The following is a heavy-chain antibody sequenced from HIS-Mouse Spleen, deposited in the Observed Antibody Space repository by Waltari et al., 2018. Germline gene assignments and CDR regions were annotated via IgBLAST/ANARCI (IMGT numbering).Heavy chain of an antibody. CDR1: GGPISSSSYY. J-gene: IGHJ3*02. D-gene: IGHD3-10*01. V-gene: IGHV4-39*07. CDR3: AREFGLLPPISSRDYDAFDI. CDR2: IYYSGST. Sequence: QVQLQESGPGLVKPSATLSLTCTVSGGPISSSSYYWGRIRQPPGKGLEWIGSIYYSGSTYYNPSLKSRVTISVDTSKNQFSLKLSSVTAADTAVYYCAREFGLLPPISSRDYDAFDIWGQGTMVTVSS.